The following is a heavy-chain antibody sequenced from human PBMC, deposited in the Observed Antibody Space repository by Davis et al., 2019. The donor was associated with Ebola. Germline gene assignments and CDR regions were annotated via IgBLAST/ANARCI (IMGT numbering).Heavy chain of an antibody. J-gene: IGHJ4*02. CDR1: GFTFDDYA. Sequence: PGGSLRLSCAASGFTFDDYAMHWVRQAPGKGLEWVSGISWNSGSIGYADSVKGRFTISRDNAKNSLYLQMNSLRAEDTAVYYCAGSGYYFYWGQGTLVTVSS. D-gene: IGHD3-3*01. V-gene: IGHV3-9*01. CDR3: AGSGYYFY. CDR2: ISWNSGSI.